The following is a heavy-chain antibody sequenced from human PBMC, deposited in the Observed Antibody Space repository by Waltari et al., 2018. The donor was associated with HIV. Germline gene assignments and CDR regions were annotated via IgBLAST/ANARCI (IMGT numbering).Heavy chain of an antibody. CDR3: AKGLFSGNDY. J-gene: IGHJ4*02. V-gene: IGHV3-23*04. D-gene: IGHD6-13*01. CDR2: SSGSGGST. Sequence: VQVVESGGGLVQHGGSMRLSCAAYGFTFSSYAMTWVRQAPGKGLEWVSGSSGSGGSTNYADSVKGRFTISRDNSKNTLYLQMNSLRAEDTAVYYCAKGLFSGNDYWGQGTLVTVSS. CDR1: GFTFSSYA.